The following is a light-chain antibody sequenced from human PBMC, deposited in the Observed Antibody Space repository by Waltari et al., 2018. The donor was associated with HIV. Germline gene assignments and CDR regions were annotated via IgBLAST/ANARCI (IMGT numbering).Light chain of an antibody. CDR2: GNS. J-gene: IGLJ3*02. Sequence: QSALTPPPSVSGAPGPRVTISCTGSTSNIGAGYDVHWSQQVPGTAPKLLIYGNSNRPSGVPDRFSGSKSGTSASLAVTGLQAEDEADYYCQSYDSSLSGGVFGGGTKLTVL. V-gene: IGLV1-40*01. CDR3: QSYDSSLSGGV. CDR1: TSNIGAGYD.